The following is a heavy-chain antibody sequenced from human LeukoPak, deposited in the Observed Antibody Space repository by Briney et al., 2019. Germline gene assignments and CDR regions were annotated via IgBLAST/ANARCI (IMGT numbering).Heavy chain of an antibody. D-gene: IGHD1-26*01. CDR1: GFTFSSYA. V-gene: IGHV3-23*01. Sequence: GGSLRLSCAASGFTFSSYAMSWVRQAPGKGLEWVSAISGTGGRTYYADSVKGRFTISRGNSKNTLYLQMNSLRAEDTAVYYCAKGGKWDVTPFDYWGQGTLVTVSS. J-gene: IGHJ4*02. CDR3: AKGGKWDVTPFDY. CDR2: ISGTGGRT.